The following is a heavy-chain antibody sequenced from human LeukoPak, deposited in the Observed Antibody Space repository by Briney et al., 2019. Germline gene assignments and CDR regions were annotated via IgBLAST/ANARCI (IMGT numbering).Heavy chain of an antibody. V-gene: IGHV3-23*01. D-gene: IGHD6-13*01. J-gene: IGHJ4*02. CDR1: GFTFSNSL. Sequence: GGSLRLSCAASGFTFSNSLMSWVRQAPGKGLEWVSAISTSGGSTFYADSVKGRFTISRDNSKNTLYLQMNSLRAEDTALYYCAKDTGHSSSWSDFWGQGTLVTVSS. CDR2: ISTSGGST. CDR3: AKDTGHSSSWSDF.